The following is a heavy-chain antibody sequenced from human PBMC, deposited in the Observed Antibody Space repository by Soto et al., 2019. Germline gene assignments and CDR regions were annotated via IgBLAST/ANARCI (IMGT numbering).Heavy chain of an antibody. CDR1: GFTFNTHC. CDR3: ARGGAMGVDY. V-gene: IGHV3-74*01. CDR2: IYFDGITT. Sequence: EVQLVESGGGVVQPGGSLRLSCTASGFTFNTHCMHWVRQSPGKGLVWCSRIYFDGITTNYADSVKGRLTVSRDNAKNTVYLHVNTLRDEDTAVYYFARGGAMGVDYWGQGTLVTVSS. D-gene: IGHD1-26*01. J-gene: IGHJ4*02.